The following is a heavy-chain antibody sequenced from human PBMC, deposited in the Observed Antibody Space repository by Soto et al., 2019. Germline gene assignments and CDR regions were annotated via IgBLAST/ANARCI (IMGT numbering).Heavy chain of an antibody. J-gene: IGHJ6*02. CDR1: GDTFTSYA. CDR3: SVDSCGYASTDLGYYSYGMSG. D-gene: IGHD3-22*01. Sequence: SVKVSCKASGDTFTSYAISCVRQAPGQWLEWIGGIIPIFGAANYAQKFQGRVTITGDASMSTAYMEVSSLRSEDTAVFYCSVDSCGYASTDLGYYSYGMSGWGQGTRVTVSS. V-gene: IGHV1-69*13. CDR2: IIPIFGAA.